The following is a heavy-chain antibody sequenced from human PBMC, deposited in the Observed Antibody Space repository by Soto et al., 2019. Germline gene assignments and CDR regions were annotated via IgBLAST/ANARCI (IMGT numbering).Heavy chain of an antibody. D-gene: IGHD6-13*01. CDR3: AKSFSSNWYDYFNY. V-gene: IGHV3-23*01. J-gene: IGHJ4*02. CDR2: VSGSGGSV. Sequence: PGGSLRLSCAAAGFTFSSYGMSWVRQAPGKGLEWVSAVSGSGGSVYYADSVKGRFTISRDTSKNTLSLQMNSLRAEDTALYYCAKSFSSNWYDYFNYWGQGTLVTVSS. CDR1: GFTFSSYG.